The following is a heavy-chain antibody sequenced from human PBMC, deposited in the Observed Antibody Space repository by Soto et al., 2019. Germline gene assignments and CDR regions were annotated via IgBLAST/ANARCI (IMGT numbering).Heavy chain of an antibody. D-gene: IGHD2-8*01. J-gene: IGHJ4*02. Sequence: QVQLVQSGAEVKKPGASVKVSCKASGYTFTSYGISWVRQAPGQGLEWMGWISAYNGNTNYAQKLQGRVTMTTDTSTSTAYRELRSLRSDDTAVYYCASGYCTNGVCQTTGDYWGQGTLVTVSS. CDR2: ISAYNGNT. CDR3: ASGYCTNGVCQTTGDY. V-gene: IGHV1-18*01. CDR1: GYTFTSYG.